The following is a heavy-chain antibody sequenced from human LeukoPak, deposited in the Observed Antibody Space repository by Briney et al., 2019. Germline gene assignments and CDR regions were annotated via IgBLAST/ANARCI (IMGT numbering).Heavy chain of an antibody. V-gene: IGHV3-23*01. CDR3: ARLYCSGGSCYKGAGDY. CDR1: GFTFSNYA. CDR2: FSPSGGGT. J-gene: IGHJ4*02. Sequence: GGSLRLSCAASGFTFSNYAMSWVRQAPGKGLEWVSAFSPSGGGTYYADSVKGRFTISRDNAKNSLYLQMNSLRAEDTAVYYCARLYCSGGSCYKGAGDYWGQGTLVTVSS. D-gene: IGHD2-15*01.